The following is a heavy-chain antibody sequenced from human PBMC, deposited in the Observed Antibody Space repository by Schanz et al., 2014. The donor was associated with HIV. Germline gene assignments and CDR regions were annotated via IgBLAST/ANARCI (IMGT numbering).Heavy chain of an antibody. J-gene: IGHJ4*02. Sequence: QVQLVQSGAEVQMPGSSVKVSCKASGGTFSNYAMTWVRQAPGQGLEWMAGIIPIIGTADYAQKFQGRVTITADKSTSTAYMELSSLRSEDTAVYYCARDSPVAAGTLDYWGQGTLVTVSS. CDR2: IIPIIGTA. CDR1: GGTFSNYA. V-gene: IGHV1-69*06. CDR3: ARDSPVAAGTLDY. D-gene: IGHD6-13*01.